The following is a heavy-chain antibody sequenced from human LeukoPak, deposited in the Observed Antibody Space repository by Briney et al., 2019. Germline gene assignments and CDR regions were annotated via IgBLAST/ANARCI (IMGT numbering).Heavy chain of an antibody. CDR2: IFARGNT. J-gene: IGHJ4*02. V-gene: IGHV4-61*02. CDR1: HDSISGGGYY. CDR3: ARASLLWFGESNYFDY. Sequence: SQTLSLTCTVSHDSISGGGYYWNWMRQPAGKELEWIGRIFARGNTLYSPSLQSRVTISLDTSKNQFSLKVTSVTAADTAVYYCARASLLWFGESNYFDYWGQGTLVTVSS. D-gene: IGHD3-10*01.